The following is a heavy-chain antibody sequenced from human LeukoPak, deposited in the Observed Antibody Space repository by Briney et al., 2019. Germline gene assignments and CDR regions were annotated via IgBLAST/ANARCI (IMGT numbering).Heavy chain of an antibody. CDR1: GYTFTSYY. CDR2: INPSGGST. Sequence: ASVTVSCKASGYTFTSYYMHWVRQAPGQGLEWMGIINPSGGSTSYAQKFQGRVTMTRDMSTSTVYMELSSLRSEDTAVYYCARGLGRYGDLDYWGQGTLVTVSS. V-gene: IGHV1-46*01. J-gene: IGHJ4*02. CDR3: ARGLGRYGDLDY. D-gene: IGHD4-17*01.